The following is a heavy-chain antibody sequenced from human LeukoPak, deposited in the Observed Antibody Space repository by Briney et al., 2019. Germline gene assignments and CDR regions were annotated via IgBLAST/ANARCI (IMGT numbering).Heavy chain of an antibody. CDR2: IDTSGTTT. CDR1: GFTFSIYE. D-gene: IGHD3-10*01. CDR3: ATRFGLDYYYYYMDV. J-gene: IGHJ6*03. V-gene: IGHV3-48*03. Sequence: GGSLRLSCAAYGFTFSIYEMNWVRQAPGKGLEWISYIDTSGTTTYYADSVRGRFTVSRDNTKNSLYLQMNTLRADDTAVYYCATRFGLDYYYYYMDVWGKGTTVTVSS.